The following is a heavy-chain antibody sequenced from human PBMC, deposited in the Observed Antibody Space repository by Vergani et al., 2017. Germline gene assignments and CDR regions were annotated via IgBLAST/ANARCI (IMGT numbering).Heavy chain of an antibody. CDR2: IYTSGST. D-gene: IGHD3-22*01. CDR1: GGSFSGYY. V-gene: IGHV4-59*10. Sequence: QVQLQQWGAGLLKPSETLSLTCAVYGGSFSGYYWSWIRQPPGKGLEWIGRIYTSGSTNYNPSLKSRVTISVDPSKNQFSLKLSSVTAADTAVYYCARRSYYDSSGYSPFDAFDIWGQGTMVTVSS. J-gene: IGHJ3*02. CDR3: ARRSYYDSSGYSPFDAFDI.